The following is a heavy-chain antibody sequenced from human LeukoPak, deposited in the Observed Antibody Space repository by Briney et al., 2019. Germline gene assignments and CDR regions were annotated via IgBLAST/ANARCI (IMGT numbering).Heavy chain of an antibody. CDR1: GGSFSGYY. CDR3: ARGFLRGYSRGYFDL. J-gene: IGHJ2*01. D-gene: IGHD5-18*01. V-gene: IGHV4-34*01. CDR2: INHSGST. Sequence: TSETLSLTCAVYGGSFSGYYWNWIRQPPGKGLEWIGEINHSGSTNYNPSLKSRVTISVDTSKNQFSLRLSSVTAADTAVYYCARGFLRGYSRGYFDLWGRGTLVTASS.